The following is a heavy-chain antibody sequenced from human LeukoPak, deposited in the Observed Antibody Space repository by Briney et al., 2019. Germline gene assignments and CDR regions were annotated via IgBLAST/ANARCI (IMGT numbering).Heavy chain of an antibody. J-gene: IGHJ6*02. V-gene: IGHV3-23*01. Sequence: PGGSLRLSCAVSGFTFSSYWMSWVRQAPGKGLEWVSAISGSGGSTYYADSVKGRFTISRDNSKNTLYLQMNSLRAEDTAVYYCGSSTVHYYNYGMDVWGQGATVTVSS. CDR1: GFTFSSYW. CDR2: ISGSGGST. D-gene: IGHD2-21*02. CDR3: GSSTVHYYNYGMDV.